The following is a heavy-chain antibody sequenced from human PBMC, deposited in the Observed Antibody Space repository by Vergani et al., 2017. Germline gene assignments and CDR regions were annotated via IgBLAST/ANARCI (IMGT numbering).Heavy chain of an antibody. CDR3: ARVEYGSGSYRFDY. Sequence: QVQLQESGPGLVKPSETLSLTCTVSGYSISSGYYWGWIRQPPGKGLEWIGSIYHSGSTYYNPSLKSRVTISVDTSKNQFSLKLSSATAADTAVYYCARVEYGSGSYRFDYWGQGTLVTVSS. V-gene: IGHV4-38-2*02. J-gene: IGHJ4*02. CDR2: IYHSGST. CDR1: GYSISSGYY. D-gene: IGHD3-10*01.